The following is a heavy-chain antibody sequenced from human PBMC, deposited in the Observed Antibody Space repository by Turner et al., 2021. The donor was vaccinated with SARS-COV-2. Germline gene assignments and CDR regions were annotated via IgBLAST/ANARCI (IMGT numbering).Heavy chain of an antibody. Sequence: QVQLVQSGAEVKKPGASVKVSCKASGYTFTNYYMHWLRQAPGQGLEWIGIINPSCGSTTYAQKFQGRVTMTRDTSTSTVYMELSSLISEDTAVYYCARGEGVVPSAMRWFDPWGQGTLVTVSS. J-gene: IGHJ5*02. CDR3: ARGEGVVPSAMRWFDP. CDR1: GYTFTNYY. D-gene: IGHD2-2*01. CDR2: INPSCGST. V-gene: IGHV1-46*03.